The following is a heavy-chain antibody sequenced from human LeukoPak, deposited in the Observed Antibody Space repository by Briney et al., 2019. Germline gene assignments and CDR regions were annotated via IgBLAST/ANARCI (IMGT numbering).Heavy chain of an antibody. CDR1: GGSMTSYY. CDR2: IHSIGIT. CDR3: ASGYCGGACQLGGVDM. J-gene: IGHJ3*02. Sequence: SETLSLTCSVSGGSMTSYYWSWIRQPPGKGLEWIGYIHSIGITNYNPSLKSRVTISLDTSGNQFSLKLSSVTAADTAVYYCASGYCGGACQLGGVDMWGQGTMVTVSS. V-gene: IGHV4-59*01. D-gene: IGHD2-21*02.